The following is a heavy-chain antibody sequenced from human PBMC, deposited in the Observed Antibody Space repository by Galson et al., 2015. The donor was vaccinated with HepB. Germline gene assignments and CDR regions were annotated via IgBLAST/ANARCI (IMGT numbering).Heavy chain of an antibody. J-gene: IGHJ4*02. D-gene: IGHD2-8*01. Sequence: SLRLSCAASGFTLSIYGMTWVRQAPGKGLEWISTINDNGLKTYYADSVKGRFTISRDNSKSALFLQIDSLRVEDTAVYYCAKDNESRGFDHWGQGTQVTVSS. CDR1: GFTLSIYG. V-gene: IGHV3-23*01. CDR3: AKDNESRGFDH. CDR2: INDNGLKT.